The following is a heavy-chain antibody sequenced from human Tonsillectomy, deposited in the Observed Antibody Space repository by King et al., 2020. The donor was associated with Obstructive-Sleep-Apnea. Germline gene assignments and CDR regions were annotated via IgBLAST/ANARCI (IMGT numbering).Heavy chain of an antibody. Sequence: QLVQSGAEVKKPGSSVKVSCKASGGTFSSYAISWVRQAPGQGLEWMGRIIPILGIANYAQKFQGRVTITADKSTSTAYMELSSLRSEDTAVYYCASMGTGWELLSFYWGQGTLVTVSS. CDR1: GGTFSSYA. J-gene: IGHJ4*02. CDR3: ASMGTGWELLSFY. V-gene: IGHV1-69*09. D-gene: IGHD1-26*01. CDR2: IIPILGIA.